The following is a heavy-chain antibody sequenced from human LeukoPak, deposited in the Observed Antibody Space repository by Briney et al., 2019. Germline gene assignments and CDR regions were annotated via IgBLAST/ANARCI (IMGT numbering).Heavy chain of an antibody. CDR2: INHSGST. D-gene: IGHD5-24*01. CDR1: GGSFSGYY. CDR3: ARSGWATALGY. Sequence: PSETLSLTCAVYGGSFSGYYWSWIRQPPGKGLEWIGEINHSGSTNYNPSLKGRVTISVDTSKNQFSLKLSSVTAADTAVYYCARSGWATALGYWGQGTLVTVSS. J-gene: IGHJ4*02. V-gene: IGHV4-34*01.